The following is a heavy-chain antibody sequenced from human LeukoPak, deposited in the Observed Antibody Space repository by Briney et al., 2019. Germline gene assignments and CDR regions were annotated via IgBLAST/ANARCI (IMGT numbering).Heavy chain of an antibody. CDR1: GGSISSGGYY. J-gene: IGHJ3*02. Sequence: SQTLSLTCTVSGGSISSGGYYWSWIRQHPGKGLEWIGYIYYSGSTYYNPSLKSRVTISVDTSKNQFSLKLSSVTAADTAVYYCVRVARGNYDYVWGSYRADAFDIWGQGTMVTVSS. V-gene: IGHV4-31*03. CDR3: VRVARGNYDYVWGSYRADAFDI. CDR2: IYYSGST. D-gene: IGHD3-16*02.